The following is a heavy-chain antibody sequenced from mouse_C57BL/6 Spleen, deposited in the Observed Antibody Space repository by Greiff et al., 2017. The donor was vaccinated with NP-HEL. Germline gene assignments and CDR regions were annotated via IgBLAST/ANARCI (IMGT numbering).Heavy chain of an antibody. CDR1: GYTFTDYY. Sequence: EVQLQQSGPELVKPGASVKLSCKASGYTFTDYYMNWVKQSPGKSLEWIGDINPNNGGTSYNQKFKGKATLTVDKSSSTAYMELRSLTSEDSAVYYCARLGAGAMDYWGQGTSVTVSS. J-gene: IGHJ4*01. CDR2: INPNNGGT. CDR3: ARLGAGAMDY. V-gene: IGHV1-26*01.